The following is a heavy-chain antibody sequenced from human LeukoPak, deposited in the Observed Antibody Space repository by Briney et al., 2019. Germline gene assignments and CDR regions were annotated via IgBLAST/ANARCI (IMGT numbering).Heavy chain of an antibody. CDR2: IYYSGST. D-gene: IGHD2-2*01. Sequence: PSETLSLTCTVSGGSLSSYYWSWLRQPPGKGLEWIGYIYYSGSTNYNPSLKSRDTISVDTSKNQFSLKLSSVTAADTAVYYCARGSPYCSSTSCPPFDYWGQGTLVTVSS. CDR3: ARGSPYCSSTSCPPFDY. V-gene: IGHV4-59*01. CDR1: GGSLSSYY. J-gene: IGHJ4*02.